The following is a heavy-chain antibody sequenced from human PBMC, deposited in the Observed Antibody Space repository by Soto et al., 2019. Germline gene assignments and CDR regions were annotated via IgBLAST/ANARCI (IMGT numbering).Heavy chain of an antibody. CDR2: IYWDDDK. D-gene: IGHD3-9*01. V-gene: IGHV2-5*02. CDR3: AHRLLDGWRKLVAFDY. Sequence: QITLKESGPTLVKPTQTLTLTCTFSGFSLSTSGVGVGWIRQPPGKALEWLALIYWDDDKRYSPSLKSRLTITKDTSKNQVVLTMTNMDPVDTATYYCAHRLLDGWRKLVAFDYWGQGTLVTVSS. J-gene: IGHJ4*02. CDR1: GFSLSTSGVG.